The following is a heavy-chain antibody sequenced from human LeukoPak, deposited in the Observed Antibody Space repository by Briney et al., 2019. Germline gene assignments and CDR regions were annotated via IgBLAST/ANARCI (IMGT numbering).Heavy chain of an antibody. V-gene: IGHV1-2*02. CDR1: GYAFTGYY. Sequence: ASVKVSCKASGYAFTGYYMHWVRQAPGQGLEWMGWINPNSGGTNYAQKFQGRVTMTRDTSISTAYMELSRLRSDDTAVYYCARGDSSGWYQSSLYYFDYWGQGTLVTVSS. J-gene: IGHJ4*02. CDR3: ARGDSSGWYQSSLYYFDY. D-gene: IGHD6-19*01. CDR2: INPNSGGT.